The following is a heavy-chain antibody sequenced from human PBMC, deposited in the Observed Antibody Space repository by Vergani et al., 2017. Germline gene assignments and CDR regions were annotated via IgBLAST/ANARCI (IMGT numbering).Heavy chain of an antibody. D-gene: IGHD1-26*01. CDR1: GFTVSSNY. V-gene: IGHV3-23*04. CDR3: AKDRPRDWETPLFLFDY. CDR2: ISASGGST. Sequence: VQLVESGGGVVQPGGSLRLSCAASGFTVSSNYMSWVRQAPGKGLEWVSGISASGGSTYYTDSVKGRFIISRDISKNTLYLQMSSLRADDTAVYYCAKDRPRDWETPLFLFDYWGQGTLVAVSS. J-gene: IGHJ4*02.